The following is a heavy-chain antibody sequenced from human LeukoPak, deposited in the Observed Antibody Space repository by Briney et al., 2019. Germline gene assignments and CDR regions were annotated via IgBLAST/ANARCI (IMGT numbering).Heavy chain of an antibody. CDR2: IYYSGTT. Sequence: SETLYLTCTVSGGSISSYYWSGIRQPPGKVLEWIGYIYYSGTTNYNPSLKSRVTISVDTSKNQFSLKLSSVTAADTAVYYCARGVYIAAAQYGYWGQGTLVTVSS. CDR1: GGSISSYY. D-gene: IGHD6-13*01. J-gene: IGHJ4*02. CDR3: ARGVYIAAAQYGY. V-gene: IGHV4-59*01.